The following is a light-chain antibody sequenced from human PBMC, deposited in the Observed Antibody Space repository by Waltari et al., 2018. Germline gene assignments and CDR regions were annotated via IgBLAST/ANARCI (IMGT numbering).Light chain of an antibody. Sequence: DIQMTQSPSTLSASVGDRVTITCRASQSISSWLAWYQQKPGKAPKLLIYKASSLESGVPSRFSGSGSGTEFTLTISSLQPDDFATYYFQQYNSYPRTTFGQGTKLEIK. CDR1: QSISSW. V-gene: IGKV1-5*03. CDR3: QQYNSYPRTT. CDR2: KAS. J-gene: IGKJ2*01.